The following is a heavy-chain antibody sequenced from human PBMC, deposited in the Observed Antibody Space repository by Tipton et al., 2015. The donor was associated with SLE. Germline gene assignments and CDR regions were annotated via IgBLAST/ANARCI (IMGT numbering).Heavy chain of an antibody. J-gene: IGHJ6*03. Sequence: GSLRLSCAASGFTFSSYSMNWVRQAPGKGLEWVSYISSSSSTIYYADSVKGRFTISRDNAKNSLYLQMNSLRAEDTAVYYCARDERGSGWWEYYYMDVWGKGTTVTVSS. CDR3: ARDERGSGWWEYYYMDV. CDR1: GFTFSSYS. D-gene: IGHD6-19*01. CDR2: ISSSSSTI. V-gene: IGHV3-48*01.